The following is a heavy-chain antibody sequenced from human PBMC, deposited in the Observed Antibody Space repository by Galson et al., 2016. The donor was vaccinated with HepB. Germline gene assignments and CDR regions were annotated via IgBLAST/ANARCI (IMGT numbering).Heavy chain of an antibody. CDR2: IIPAFRTA. Sequence: SVKASCKASGGTFSSYGISWVRQAPGQGLEWMGGIIPAFRTANYAQKFQGRVTITADESTRTAYMELSSLRSDDTAVYYCAREGGIAVAFDYWGQGTLVTVSS. J-gene: IGHJ4*02. V-gene: IGHV1-69*13. CDR3: AREGGIAVAFDY. D-gene: IGHD6-19*01. CDR1: GGTFSSYG.